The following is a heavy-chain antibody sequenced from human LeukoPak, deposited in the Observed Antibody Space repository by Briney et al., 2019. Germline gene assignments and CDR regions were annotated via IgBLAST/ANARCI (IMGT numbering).Heavy chain of an antibody. J-gene: IGHJ6*03. CDR3: ARQHDSYYYYYIDV. V-gene: IGHV4-38-2*01. Sequence: SETLSLTCAVSGYSISNGYYWVWIRQPPGRGLEWIGSLYHSDSAYYNTSLRSRVSMSVDTSKNQFSLTLSLVTAADTAVYYCARQHDSYYYYYIDVWGSGTRSPSP. CDR2: LYHSDSA. CDR1: GYSISNGYY.